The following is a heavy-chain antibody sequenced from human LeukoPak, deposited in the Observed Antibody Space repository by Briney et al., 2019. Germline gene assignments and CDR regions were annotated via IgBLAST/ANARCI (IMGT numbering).Heavy chain of an antibody. CDR1: GGSISSYY. V-gene: IGHV4-59*01. CDR3: ARDGRGYYYDSSWGFNWFDP. D-gene: IGHD3-22*01. Sequence: SETLSLTCTVSGGSISSYYWSWIRQPPGKGLEWIGYIYYSGSTNYNPSLKSRVTISVDTSKNQFSPKLSSVTAADTAVYYCARDGRGYYYDSSWGFNWFDPWGQGTLVTVSS. J-gene: IGHJ5*02. CDR2: IYYSGST.